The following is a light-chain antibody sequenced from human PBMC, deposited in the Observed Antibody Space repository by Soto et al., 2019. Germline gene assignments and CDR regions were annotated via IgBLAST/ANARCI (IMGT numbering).Light chain of an antibody. CDR1: QSVSSTY. J-gene: IGKJ1*01. CDR2: GTS. CDR3: RQFGSSPQT. Sequence: EIVLTQSPATLSLSPGERATLSCRASQSVSSTYLGWYQQQPGQPPRLLMSGTSNRATGTPDRFSGSGSGTDFTLTISRLEPEDFAVYYCRQFGSSPQTFGQGTKVDIK. V-gene: IGKV3-20*01.